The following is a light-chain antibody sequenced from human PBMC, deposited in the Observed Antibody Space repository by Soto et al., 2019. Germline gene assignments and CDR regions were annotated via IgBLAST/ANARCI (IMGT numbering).Light chain of an antibody. J-gene: IGKJ4*01. CDR3: QQRSNWPLT. CDR1: QSFRSY. Sequence: EVVLTQSPAILSLSPGERATLSCRASQSFRSYLAWYRHKHGQAPRLLIYDASSRATGIPARFSGNGSGTDLTITISSLEPEDGEVYDGQQRSNWPLTFGGGTKVEIK. CDR2: DAS. V-gene: IGKV3-11*01.